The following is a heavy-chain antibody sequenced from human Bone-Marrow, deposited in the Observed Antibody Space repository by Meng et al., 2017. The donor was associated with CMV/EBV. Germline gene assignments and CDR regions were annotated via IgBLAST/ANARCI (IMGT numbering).Heavy chain of an antibody. CDR2: IRRKPYGGTT. V-gene: IGHV3-49*04. D-gene: IGHD3-3*01. CDR3: TTDYDFWSCYPFFHYGMDV. J-gene: IGHJ6*02. CDR1: GFTFGDYG. Sequence: GESLKISCTVSGFTFGDYGMSWVRQAPGKGLEWVGLIRRKPYGGTTEYAASVKDKFTISRDDSKSIAYLQMNSLKTEDTAVYYCTTDYDFWSCYPFFHYGMDVWGQGTTVTVSS.